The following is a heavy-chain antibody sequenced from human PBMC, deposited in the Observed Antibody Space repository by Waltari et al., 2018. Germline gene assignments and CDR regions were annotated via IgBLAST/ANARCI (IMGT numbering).Heavy chain of an antibody. CDR2: IYHSGST. J-gene: IGHJ4*02. Sequence: QVQLQESGPGLVKPSETLSLTCAVSGYSISSGYYWGWIRQPPGKGLEWIGSIYHSGSTYYNPSLKSRVTISVDTSKNQFSLKLSSVTAADTAVYYCIVAAGKGYFDYWGQGTLVTVPS. CDR1: GYSISSGYY. V-gene: IGHV4-38-2*01. D-gene: IGHD2-21*01. CDR3: IVAAGKGYFDY.